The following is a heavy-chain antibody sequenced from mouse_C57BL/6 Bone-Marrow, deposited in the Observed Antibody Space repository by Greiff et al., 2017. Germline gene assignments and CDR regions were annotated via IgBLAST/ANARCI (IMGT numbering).Heavy chain of an antibody. CDR2: INPNNGGS. D-gene: IGHD2-5*01. CDR3: ARRGSNYPFDY. V-gene: IGHV1-18*01. J-gene: IGHJ2*01. CDR1: GYTFTDYN. Sequence: VQLQQSGPELVKPGASVKIPCQASGYTFTDYNMDWVKQSHGKSLEWIGDINPNNGGSIYNQKFKGKATLTVYKSSSTAYMELRSLTSEDTAVYYCARRGSNYPFDYWDQGTTLTVSS.